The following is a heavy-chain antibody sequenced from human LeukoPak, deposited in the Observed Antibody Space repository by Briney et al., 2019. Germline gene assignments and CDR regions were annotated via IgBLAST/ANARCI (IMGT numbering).Heavy chain of an antibody. CDR3: ATETLYYGMDV. V-gene: IGHV3-53*01. J-gene: IGHJ6*02. Sequence: GGSLRLSCAASGFTVSSNYMSRVRQAPGKGLEWVSVIYSGGSTYYADSVKGRFTISRDNSKNTLYLQMNSLRAEDTAVYYCATETLYYGMDVWGQGTTVTVSS. CDR2: IYSGGST. CDR1: GFTVSSNY.